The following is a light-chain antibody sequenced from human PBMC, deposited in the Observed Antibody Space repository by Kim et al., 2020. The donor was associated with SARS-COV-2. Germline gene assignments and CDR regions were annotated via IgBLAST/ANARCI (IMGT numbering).Light chain of an antibody. Sequence: DIQMTQSPSTLSASVGDRVTITCRASQSVSSWLAWYQQRPGKAPKLLIYDASSLEGGVPSRFSGSGSGTEFTLTISSLQPDDFATYHGQQYQSYWTFGQGTKVDIK. CDR3: QQYQSYWT. CDR2: DAS. J-gene: IGKJ1*01. V-gene: IGKV1-5*01. CDR1: QSVSSW.